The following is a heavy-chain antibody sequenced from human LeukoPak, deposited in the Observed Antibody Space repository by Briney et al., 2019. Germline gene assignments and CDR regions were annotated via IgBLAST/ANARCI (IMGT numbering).Heavy chain of an antibody. CDR2: INPNSGGT. Sequence: GGSVKVPCKASGYTLTDYYMHWVRQAPGQGLEWMGQINPNSGGTNYAQKFQGRVTMTRDTSISTVYMELSRLRSDDTAVYYCARVGYYESSGYYEYWGQGTLVTVSS. V-gene: IGHV1-2*06. CDR3: ARVGYYESSGYYEY. D-gene: IGHD3-22*01. J-gene: IGHJ4*02. CDR1: GYTLTDYY.